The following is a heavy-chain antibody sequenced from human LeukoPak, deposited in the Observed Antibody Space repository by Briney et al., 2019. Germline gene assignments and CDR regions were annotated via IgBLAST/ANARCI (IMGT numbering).Heavy chain of an antibody. CDR3: AHSSGYAYGLDY. CDR2: ISSSGSTI. CDR1: GFTFSNYE. J-gene: IGHJ4*02. D-gene: IGHD5-12*01. Sequence: PGGSMRLSCVASGFTFSNYEMNWVRQAPGKGLEWISYISSSGSTIYYVDSVKGRFTISRDNAKNSLYLQMNSLRAEDTAIYYCAHSSGYAYGLDYWGQGTLVTVSS. V-gene: IGHV3-48*03.